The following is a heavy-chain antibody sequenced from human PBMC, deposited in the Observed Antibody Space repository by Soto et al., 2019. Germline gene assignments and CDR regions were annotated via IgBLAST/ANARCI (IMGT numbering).Heavy chain of an antibody. V-gene: IGHV4-34*01. Sequence: TLSLTCAVYGGSFSGYYWSWIRQPPGKGLEWIGEINHSGSTNYNPSLKSRVTISVDTSKNQFSLKLSSVTAADTAVYYCARKPSGFFDYWGQGTLVTVSS. J-gene: IGHJ4*02. CDR2: INHSGST. D-gene: IGHD6-6*01. CDR1: GGSFSGYY. CDR3: ARKPSGFFDY.